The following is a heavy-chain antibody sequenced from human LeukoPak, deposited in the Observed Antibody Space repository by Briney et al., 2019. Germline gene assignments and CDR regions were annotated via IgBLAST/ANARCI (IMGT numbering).Heavy chain of an antibody. Sequence: PSETLSLTCTVSGGSISIYYWSWVRQPPGKGLEWIGYVHYTGSTNYKPPLKSRVTTSDNTSKNQFPLKLSSVTAADTAVYYCARSRGGPFDYWGQGTLVTVSA. J-gene: IGHJ4*02. D-gene: IGHD3-16*01. CDR1: GGSISIYY. CDR2: VHYTGST. V-gene: IGHV4-59*12. CDR3: ARSRGGPFDY.